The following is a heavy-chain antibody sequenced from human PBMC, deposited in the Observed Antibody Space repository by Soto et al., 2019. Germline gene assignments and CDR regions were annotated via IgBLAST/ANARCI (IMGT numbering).Heavy chain of an antibody. J-gene: IGHJ5*02. V-gene: IGHV3-23*01. CDR1: GFTFGNFA. Sequence: EVQLLESGGGLVQPGGSLTLSCAASGFTFGNFAMQWVRQAPGKGLEWVSVIGNGGDGIHYADSVEGRFTVSRDNCRNTVGLQMNRLTVDHTATYYCATYGQQLVDPWGQGNLVTVSA. CDR3: ATYGQQLVDP. CDR2: IGNGGDGI. D-gene: IGHD1-1*01.